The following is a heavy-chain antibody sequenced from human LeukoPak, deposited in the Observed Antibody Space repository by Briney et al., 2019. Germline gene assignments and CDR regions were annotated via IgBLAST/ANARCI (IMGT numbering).Heavy chain of an antibody. D-gene: IGHD1-1*01. V-gene: IGHV4-61*02. CDR3: ARDGIPDAFDI. CDR2: IYTSGST. Sequence: TSQTLSLTCTVSGGSISSGSYYWSWIRQPAGKGLEWIGRIYTSGSTNYNPSLKSRVTISVDTSKNQFSLKLSSVTAADTAVYYCARDGIPDAFDIWGQGTMVTVSS. CDR1: GGSISSGSYY. J-gene: IGHJ3*02.